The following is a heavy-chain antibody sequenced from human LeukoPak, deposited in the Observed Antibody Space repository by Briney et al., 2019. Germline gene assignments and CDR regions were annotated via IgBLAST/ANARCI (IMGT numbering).Heavy chain of an antibody. CDR3: ASSRITIFGVVIVGAFDI. CDR1: GYSFTSYW. Sequence: GESLKISCKGSGYSFTSYWIGWVRQMPGKGLEWMGIIHPGDSDTRYSPSFQGQVTISADKSISTAYLQWSSLKASDTAMYYCASSRITIFGVVIVGAFDIWGQGTMVTVSS. V-gene: IGHV5-51*01. CDR2: IHPGDSDT. D-gene: IGHD3-3*01. J-gene: IGHJ3*02.